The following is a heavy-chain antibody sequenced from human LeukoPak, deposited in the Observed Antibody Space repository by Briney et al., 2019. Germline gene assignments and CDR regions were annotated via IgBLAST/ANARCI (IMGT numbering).Heavy chain of an antibody. V-gene: IGHV3-23*01. Sequence: PGGSLRLSCAASGFTFSSYAMNWVRQAPGKGLEWVSAISGSGGSTYYVDSVKGRFTISRDNAKNSLYLQMNSLRAEDTAVYYCATDSGSSYGSSNYWGQGTLVTVSS. D-gene: IGHD5-18*01. CDR2: ISGSGGST. CDR1: GFTFSSYA. J-gene: IGHJ4*02. CDR3: ATDSGSSYGSSNY.